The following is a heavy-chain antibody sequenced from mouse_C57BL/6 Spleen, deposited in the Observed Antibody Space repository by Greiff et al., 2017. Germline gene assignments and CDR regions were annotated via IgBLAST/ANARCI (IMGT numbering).Heavy chain of an antibody. Sequence: VQLQQSGPGLVKPGASVKISCTASGYAFSSSWMNWVQQRPGKGLEWIGRIYPGDGDTNYNGKFKGKATLTADKTSSTPYMQLSSLTSEDSAVYFCAREDYGCSYLDYWGQGTTLTVSS. D-gene: IGHD1-1*01. CDR2: IYPGDGDT. CDR1: GYAFSSSW. J-gene: IGHJ2*01. CDR3: AREDYGCSYLDY. V-gene: IGHV1-82*01.